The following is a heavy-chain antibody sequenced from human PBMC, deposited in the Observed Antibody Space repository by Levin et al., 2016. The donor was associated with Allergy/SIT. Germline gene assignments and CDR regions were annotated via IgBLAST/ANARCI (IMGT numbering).Heavy chain of an antibody. CDR3: ARETEGSSTYWRAEYFQH. CDR2: INPSGGSA. D-gene: IGHD2-2*01. J-gene: IGHJ1*01. V-gene: IGHV1-46*01. Sequence: ASVKVSCKASGYTFTSYYMHWARQAPGQGLEWMGIINPSGGSANYAQKFQGRVTMTRDTSTSTVYMELSSLRSEDTAVYYCARETEGSSTYWRAEYFQHWGQGTLVTVSS. CDR1: GYTFTSYY.